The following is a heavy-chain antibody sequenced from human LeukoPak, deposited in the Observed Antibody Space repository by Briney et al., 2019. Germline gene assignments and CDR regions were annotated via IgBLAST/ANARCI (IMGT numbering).Heavy chain of an antibody. J-gene: IGHJ1*01. CDR2: FDPEDGET. D-gene: IGHD1-26*01. Sequence: ASVKVSCKVSGYTLAELSMHWVRQAPGKGLEWMGGFDPEDGETIYAQKFQGRVTMTEDTSTDTAYMELSSLRSEDTAVYYCATAPWELEKIEYFQHWGRGTLVTVSS. CDR3: ATAPWELEKIEYFQH. CDR1: GYTLAELS. V-gene: IGHV1-24*01.